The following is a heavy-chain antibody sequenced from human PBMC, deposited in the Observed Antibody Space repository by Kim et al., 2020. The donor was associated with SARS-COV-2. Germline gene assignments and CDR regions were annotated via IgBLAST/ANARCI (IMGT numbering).Heavy chain of an antibody. CDR1: GYTFTGYY. Sequence: ASVKVSCKASGYTFTGYYMHWVRQAPGQGLEWMGRINPNSGGTNYAQKFQGRVTMTRDTSISTAYMELSRLRSDDTAVYYCASPYDSSGYSPGDAFDIWGQGTMVTVSS. J-gene: IGHJ3*02. V-gene: IGHV1-2*06. D-gene: IGHD3-22*01. CDR3: ASPYDSSGYSPGDAFDI. CDR2: INPNSGGT.